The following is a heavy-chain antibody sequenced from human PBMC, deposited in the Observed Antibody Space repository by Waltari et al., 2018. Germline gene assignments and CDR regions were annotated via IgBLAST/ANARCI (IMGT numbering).Heavy chain of an antibody. J-gene: IGHJ6*03. V-gene: IGHV1-2*02. CDR2: INPNSGGT. CDR1: GYTFTGYY. D-gene: IGHD3-3*01. CDR3: ARGKRTIFESYYYMDV. Sequence: QVQLVQSGAEVKKPGASVKVSCKASGYTFTGYYMHWVRQAPGQGLEWMGWINPNSGGTNYAQKFQGRVTMTRDTSISTAYMELTRLRSDDTAVYYCARGKRTIFESYYYMDVWGKGTTVTISS.